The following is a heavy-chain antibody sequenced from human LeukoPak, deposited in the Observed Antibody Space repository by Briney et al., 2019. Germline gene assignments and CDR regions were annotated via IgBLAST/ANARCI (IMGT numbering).Heavy chain of an antibody. V-gene: IGHV3-74*01. D-gene: IGHD2-21*02. CDR3: ARDAYCGGDCYDRYFQH. CDR1: GFTFSSYW. Sequence: QPGGSLRLSCAASGFTFSSYWMHWVRQAPGKGLVWVSRINSDGSSTSYADSVKGRFTISRDNAKNTLYLQMNSLRAEDTAVYYCARDAYCGGDCYDRYFQHWGQGTLVTVSS. CDR2: INSDGSST. J-gene: IGHJ1*01.